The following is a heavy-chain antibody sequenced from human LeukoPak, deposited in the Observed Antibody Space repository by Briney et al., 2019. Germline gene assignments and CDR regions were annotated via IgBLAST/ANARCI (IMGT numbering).Heavy chain of an antibody. V-gene: IGHV4-59*11. J-gene: IGHJ6*03. CDR1: GGSISSHY. CDR3: ARDLRYSYGYFYYYYMDV. Sequence: SETLSLTCTVSGGSISSHYWSWIRQPPGKGLEWIGYIYYSGSTNYNPSLKSRVTISVDTSKNQFSLKLSSVTAADTAVYYCARDLRYSYGYFYYYYMDVWVKGTTVTVSS. D-gene: IGHD5-18*01. CDR2: IYYSGST.